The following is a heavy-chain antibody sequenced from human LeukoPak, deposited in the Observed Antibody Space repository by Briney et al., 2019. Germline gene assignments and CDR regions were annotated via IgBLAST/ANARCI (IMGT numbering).Heavy chain of an antibody. V-gene: IGHV4-39*07. CDR2: LYSSGTP. CDR3: SRACSGSFQRDY. J-gene: IGHJ4*02. D-gene: IGHD1-26*01. CDR1: GGSISISSYY. Sequence: SETLSLTCTVSGGSISISSYYWGWIRQPPGKGLEWLGSLYSSGTPSYNPSLKRQVTISVDTSKNQFSLKLSSVTAADTAVYYCSRACSGSFQRDYRGQGTLVTVSS.